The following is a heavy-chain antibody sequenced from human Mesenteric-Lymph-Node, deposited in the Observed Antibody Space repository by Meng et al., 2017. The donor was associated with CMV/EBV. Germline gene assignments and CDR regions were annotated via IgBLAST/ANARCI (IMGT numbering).Heavy chain of an antibody. V-gene: IGHV1-18*01. CDR3: ARGQMILVEYHVYPFDY. Sequence: ASVKVSCKASGYTFPNYGISWVRQAPGQGLEWMGWISAYNGNTNYAQRLQGRLTMTTDTSTSTAYMELRSLRSEDTAVYYCARGQMILVEYHVYPFDYWGQGTLVTVSS. CDR2: ISAYNGNT. CDR1: GYTFPNYG. D-gene: IGHD3-22*01. J-gene: IGHJ4*02.